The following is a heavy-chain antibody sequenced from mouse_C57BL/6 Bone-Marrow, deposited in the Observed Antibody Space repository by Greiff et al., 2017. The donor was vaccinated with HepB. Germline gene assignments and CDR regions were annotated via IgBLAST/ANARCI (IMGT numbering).Heavy chain of an antibody. Sequence: VQLQQPGAELVRPGSSVKLSCKASGYTFTSYWMDWVKQRPGQGLEWIGNIYPSDSETHYNQKFKDKATLTVDKSSSTAYMQLSSLTSEDSAVYYCARYSNYTYYAMDYWGQGTSVTVSS. V-gene: IGHV1-61*01. CDR1: GYTFTSYW. CDR3: ARYSNYTYYAMDY. CDR2: IYPSDSET. D-gene: IGHD2-5*01. J-gene: IGHJ4*01.